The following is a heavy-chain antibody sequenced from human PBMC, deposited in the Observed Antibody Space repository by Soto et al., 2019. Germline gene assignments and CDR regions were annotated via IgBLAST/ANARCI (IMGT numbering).Heavy chain of an antibody. D-gene: IGHD2-15*01. CDR3: ARDRGARGVYGSGGYYSYGMDF. Sequence: PSETLSLTCSVSGGSIRSGDYYWSWIRQPPGKGLEGIGYIYYGGSTYYTPSLKSRLTITMDTSKNQFSLQLSSVTAADTAVYYCARDRGARGVYGSGGYYSYGMDFWGQGTTVTVAS. V-gene: IGHV4-30-4*01. J-gene: IGHJ6*02. CDR1: GGSIRSGDYY. CDR2: IYYGGST.